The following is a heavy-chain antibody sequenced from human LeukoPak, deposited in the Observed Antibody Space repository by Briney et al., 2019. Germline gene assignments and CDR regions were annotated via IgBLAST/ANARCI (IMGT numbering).Heavy chain of an antibody. CDR3: ARWEGSGSYSDY. CDR2: IIPIFGTA. D-gene: IGHD3-10*01. J-gene: IGHJ4*02. V-gene: IGHV1-69*06. Sequence: ASVKVSCKASGGTFSSYAISWVRQAPGQGLEWMGGIIPIFGTANYAQKFQGRVTITADKSTSTAYMELSSLRSEDPAVYYCARWEGSGSYSDYWGEGALVTVSS. CDR1: GGTFSSYA.